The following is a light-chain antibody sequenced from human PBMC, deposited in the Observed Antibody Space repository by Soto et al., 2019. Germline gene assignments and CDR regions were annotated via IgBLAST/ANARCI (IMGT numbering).Light chain of an antibody. Sequence: DIQLTQSPSFLSASVGDRVTITCRASQAMSSSLAWYQHNPGKAPKLLIYAASTLQNGVPSRFSGSGSGTEFTLTNISLQPEGFATYYCQHLNDYRYTFGQGTKVEIK. J-gene: IGKJ2*01. CDR3: QHLNDYRYT. CDR1: QAMSSS. CDR2: AAS. V-gene: IGKV1-9*01.